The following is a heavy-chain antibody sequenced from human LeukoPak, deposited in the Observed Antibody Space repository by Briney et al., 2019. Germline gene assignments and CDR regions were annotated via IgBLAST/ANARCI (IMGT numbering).Heavy chain of an antibody. CDR2: ISAYNGNT. V-gene: IGHV1-18*01. CDR3: ARGGHYDFWSGTYYYGMDV. D-gene: IGHD3-3*01. Sequence: EASVKDSCKASGYTFTSYGISWVRQAPGQGLEWMGWISAYNGNTNYAQKLQGRVTMTTDTSTSTAYMELRSLRSDDTAVYYCARGGHYDFWSGTYYYGMDVWGQGTTVTVSS. CDR1: GYTFTSYG. J-gene: IGHJ6*02.